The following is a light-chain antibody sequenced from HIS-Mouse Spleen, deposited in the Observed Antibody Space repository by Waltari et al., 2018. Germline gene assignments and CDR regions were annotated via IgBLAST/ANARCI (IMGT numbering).Light chain of an antibody. Sequence: HSALTQPRSVSGSPGQSVTISCTGTSSDVGGYNYVSWYQQHPGQAPKLMIYAVSKRPSGVPDCFSGSQSGTTASLTISGLQAEDEADYYCCSYAGSYTYVFGTGTKVTVL. CDR2: AVS. J-gene: IGLJ1*01. V-gene: IGLV2-11*01. CDR3: CSYAGSYTYV. CDR1: SSDVGGYNY.